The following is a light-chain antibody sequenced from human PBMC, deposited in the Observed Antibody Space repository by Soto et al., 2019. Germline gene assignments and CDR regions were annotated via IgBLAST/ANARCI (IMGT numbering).Light chain of an antibody. CDR2: KAS. CDR3: QHYNSYSEA. V-gene: IGKV1-5*03. Sequence: DIQMTQSPSSLSPFAGDRVTISCRASQNIHRFLNWYQQRPGEAPKLLIYKASTLKSGVPSRFSGSGSGTEFTLTISSLQPDDFATYYCQHYNSYSEAFGQGTKVDIK. J-gene: IGKJ1*01. CDR1: QNIHRF.